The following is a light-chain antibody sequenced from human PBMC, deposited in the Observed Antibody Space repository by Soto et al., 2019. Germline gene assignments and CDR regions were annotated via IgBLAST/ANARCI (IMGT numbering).Light chain of an antibody. CDR1: QSVRTY. V-gene: IGKV3-11*01. Sequence: EIVLTQSPVTLSLSPGERATLSCRASQSVRTYLAWYQVKPGQAPRLLIYDASRRASGVPARFSGSGSGTDFTLTISSLQAEDVAVYYCQQYYDTPQTFGRGTKVEIK. CDR3: QQYYDTPQT. J-gene: IGKJ1*01. CDR2: DAS.